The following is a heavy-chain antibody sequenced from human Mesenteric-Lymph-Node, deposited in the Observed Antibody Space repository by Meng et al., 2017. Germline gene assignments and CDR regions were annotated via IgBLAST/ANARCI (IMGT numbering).Heavy chain of an antibody. CDR1: GDSVSSNSAA. D-gene: IGHD3-10*02. CDR3: ARDWGDVRGGFDF. J-gene: IGHJ4*02. CDR2: TFYRSKWSN. V-gene: IGHV6-1*01. Sequence: VQLQQSGPGLVKPSQTLSLTCAISGDSVSSNSAAWNWIRQSPSRGLEWLGRTFYRSKWSNEYAVSVKSRITINPDTSKNQFFLQLNSVTPEDTAVYYCARDWGDVRGGFDFWGQGTLVTVSS.